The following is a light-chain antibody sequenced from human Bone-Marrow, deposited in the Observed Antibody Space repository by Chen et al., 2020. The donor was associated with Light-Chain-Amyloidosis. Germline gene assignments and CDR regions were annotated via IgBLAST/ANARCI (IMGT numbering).Light chain of an antibody. CDR1: DLPTKY. CDR2: RDT. J-gene: IGLJ2*01. V-gene: IGLV3-25*03. CDR3: QSADSSGTYEVI. Sequence: SYELTQPPSVSVSPGQTARITCSADDLPTKYAYWYQQKPGQAPVLVIHRDTERPSGISERFSGSRSGKTATLTISGVQAEDEADYHCQSADSSGTYEVIFGGGTKLTVL.